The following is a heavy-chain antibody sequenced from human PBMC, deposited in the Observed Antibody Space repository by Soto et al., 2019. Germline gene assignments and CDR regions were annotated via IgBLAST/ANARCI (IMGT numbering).Heavy chain of an antibody. Sequence: ASVKVSCKASGYTFTSYAMHWVRQAPGQRLEWMGWINAGNGNTKYSQKLQGRVTMTTDTSTSTAYMELRSLRSDDTAVYYCARAPSEVLPTAMVQPPFDYWGQGTLVTVS. V-gene: IGHV1-3*01. CDR1: GYTFTSYA. D-gene: IGHD5-18*01. J-gene: IGHJ4*02. CDR2: INAGNGNT. CDR3: ARAPSEVLPTAMVQPPFDY.